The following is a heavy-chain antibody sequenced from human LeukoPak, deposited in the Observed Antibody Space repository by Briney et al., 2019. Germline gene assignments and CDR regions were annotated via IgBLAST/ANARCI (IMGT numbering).Heavy chain of an antibody. D-gene: IGHD3-9*01. CDR2: IYYSGST. CDR1: GGSISSSSYY. V-gene: IGHV4-39*01. J-gene: IGHJ4*02. Sequence: SETLSLTCTVSGGSISSSSYYWGWIRQPPGKGLEWIGSIYYSGSTYYNPSLKSRVTISVDTSKNQFSLKLSSVTAADTAVYYCARQSQIRYFDWLLLSANFDYWGQGTLVTVSS. CDR3: ARQSQIRYFDWLLLSANFDY.